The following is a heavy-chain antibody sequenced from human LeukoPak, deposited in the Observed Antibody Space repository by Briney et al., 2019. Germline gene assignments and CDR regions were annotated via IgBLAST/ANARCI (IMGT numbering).Heavy chain of an antibody. D-gene: IGHD2-2*01. V-gene: IGHV1-2*02. CDR2: INPNSFDT. CDR3: ARDRSRYFDY. CDR1: GYTFTGYY. Sequence: ASVKVPCKTSGYTFTGYYMHWVRQAPGQGLEWMGWINPNSFDTNYAQKFQGRVTMTRDTSISTVYMELRRLTSDDTAVYYCARDRSRYFDYWGQGTLVTVSS. J-gene: IGHJ4*02.